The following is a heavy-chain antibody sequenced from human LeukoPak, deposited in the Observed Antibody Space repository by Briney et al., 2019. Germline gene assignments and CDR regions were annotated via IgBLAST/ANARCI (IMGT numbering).Heavy chain of an antibody. CDR2: IYSGGST. V-gene: IGHV3-53*01. Sequence: GGSLRLSCAASGFTVSSNYMSWVRQAPGAGLDWVSVIYSGGSTYYADSVKGRFTISRDNSKNTLYLQMNSLRAEDTAVYYCAKDRNYIVATTFDYWGQGTLVTVSS. D-gene: IGHD5-12*01. CDR1: GFTVSSNY. J-gene: IGHJ4*02. CDR3: AKDRNYIVATTFDY.